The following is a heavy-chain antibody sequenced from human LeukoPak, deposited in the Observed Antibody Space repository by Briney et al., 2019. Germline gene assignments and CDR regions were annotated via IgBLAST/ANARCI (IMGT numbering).Heavy chain of an antibody. CDR1: GFTVSSNY. CDR2: IYSGGST. V-gene: IGHV3-66*01. J-gene: IGHJ4*02. D-gene: IGHD2-15*01. Sequence: GGSLRLSCAASGFTVSSNYMSWVRQAPGKGLEWVSVIYSGGSTYYADSVKGRFTISRDNSKSTLYLQMNSLRAEDTAVYYCARDPPERLCSGGSCSGGDYWGQGTLVTVSS. CDR3: ARDPPERLCSGGSCSGGDY.